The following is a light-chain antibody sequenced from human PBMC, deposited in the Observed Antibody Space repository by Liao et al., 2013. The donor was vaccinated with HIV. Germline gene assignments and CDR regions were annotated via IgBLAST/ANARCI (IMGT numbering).Light chain of an antibody. V-gene: IGLV3-16*01. CDR1: RLGDIY. J-gene: IGLJ2*01. Sequence: SYELTQAPSVSVSPGQTATITCSGDRLGDIYVCWYQQKPGQSPVLVIYQDTRRPSGIPERFSGSSSGTTVTLTISGVQAEDEADYYCLSADNSGPFVVFGGGAKLTVL. CDR2: QDT. CDR3: LSADNSGPFVV.